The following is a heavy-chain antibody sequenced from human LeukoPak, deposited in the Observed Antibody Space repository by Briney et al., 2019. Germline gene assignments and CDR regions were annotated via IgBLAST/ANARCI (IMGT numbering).Heavy chain of an antibody. Sequence: GGSLRLSCAASGFTFSDYYMSWMRQAPGKGLEWVSYISSSSSYTNYADSVKGRFTISRDNAKNSLYLQMNSLRAEDTAVYYCARVGKPTTRDLRYFDWFFDYWGQGTLVTVSS. D-gene: IGHD3-9*01. CDR1: GFTFSDYY. J-gene: IGHJ4*02. CDR2: ISSSSSYT. CDR3: ARVGKPTTRDLRYFDWFFDY. V-gene: IGHV3-11*05.